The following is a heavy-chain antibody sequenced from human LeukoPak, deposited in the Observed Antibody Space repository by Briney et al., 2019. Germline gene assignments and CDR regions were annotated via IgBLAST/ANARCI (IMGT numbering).Heavy chain of an antibody. CDR2: ISASGGTT. CDR3: VQDFYHYNSNS. CDR1: GFIFSDYA. J-gene: IGHJ4*02. Sequence: GGSLRLSCAASGFIFSDYAMSWVRQAPGEGLEWVSFISASGGTTYYADTVKGRFTISRDNSKDMLFLQMSSLIAEDTALYYCVQDFYHYNSNSWGQGTLVTVSS. D-gene: IGHD3-10*01. V-gene: IGHV3-23*01.